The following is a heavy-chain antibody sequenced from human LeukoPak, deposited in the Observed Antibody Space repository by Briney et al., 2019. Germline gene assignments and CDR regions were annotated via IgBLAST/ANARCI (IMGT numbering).Heavy chain of an antibody. CDR1: GDSVSSNSAA. CDR3: ARFQDIVVVPAAQYGYYFDY. J-gene: IGHJ4*02. D-gene: IGHD2-2*01. Sequence: SQTLSLTCAISGDSVSSNSAAWNWIRQSPSRGLEWLGRTYYRSKWYNDYAVSVKSRITINPDTSKNQFSLQLNSVTPEDTAVYYCARFQDIVVVPAAQYGYYFDYWGQGTLVTVSS. V-gene: IGHV6-1*01. CDR2: TYYRSKWYN.